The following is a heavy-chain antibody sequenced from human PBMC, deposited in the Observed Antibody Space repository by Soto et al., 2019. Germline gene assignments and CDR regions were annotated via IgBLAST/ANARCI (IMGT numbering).Heavy chain of an antibody. CDR3: ARDPDPRIFGVVIGFDY. Sequence: GGSLRLSCAASGFTFSSYSMNWVRQAPGKGLEWVSSISSSSYIYYADSVKGRFTISRDNAKNSLYLQMNSLRAEDTAVYYCARDPDPRIFGVVIGFDYWGQGTLVTVSS. J-gene: IGHJ4*02. V-gene: IGHV3-21*01. CDR2: ISSSSYI. CDR1: GFTFSSYS. D-gene: IGHD3-3*01.